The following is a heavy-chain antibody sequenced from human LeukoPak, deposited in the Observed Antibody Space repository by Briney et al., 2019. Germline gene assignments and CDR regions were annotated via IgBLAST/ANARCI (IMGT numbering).Heavy chain of an antibody. D-gene: IGHD6-19*01. CDR2: ITTGRGET. CDR3: ARGGKQWRGGNYFDS. Sequence: ASVKVSCKASGYTFTDYALHWVRQAPGQSLEWMRWITTGRGETRYSQEFERRITFTRDTSASTVYMDLSDLRSEDTAVYYCARGGKQWRGGNYFDSRGQGTLVAVSS. V-gene: IGHV1-3*03. J-gene: IGHJ4*02. CDR1: GYTFTDYA.